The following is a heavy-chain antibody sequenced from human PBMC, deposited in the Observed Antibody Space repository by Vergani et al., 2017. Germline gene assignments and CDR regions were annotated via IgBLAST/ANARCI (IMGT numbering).Heavy chain of an antibody. CDR1: GFTFSSYG. J-gene: IGHJ6*03. CDR2: ISYDGSNK. Sequence: QVQLVESGGGVVQPGRSLRLSCAASGFTFSSYGMHWVRQAPGKGLEWVAVISYDGSNKYYADSVKGRFTISRDNAKNTLYLQRNSLRAEDTAVYYCAKDNFKAAGDSSDVGYYYYMDVWGKGTTVTVSS. D-gene: IGHD3-22*01. CDR3: AKDNFKAAGDSSDVGYYYYMDV. V-gene: IGHV3-30*18.